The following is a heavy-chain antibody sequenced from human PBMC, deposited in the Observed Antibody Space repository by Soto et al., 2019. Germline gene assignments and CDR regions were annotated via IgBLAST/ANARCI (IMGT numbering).Heavy chain of an antibody. CDR3: ASRDPGTSVDY. CDR2: IYRTGST. V-gene: IGHV4-4*02. CDR1: GGSFTSNNW. Sequence: SETLSLTCAVSGGSFTSNNWWTWVRQPPGQGLEWIGEIYRTGSTNYNPSPKSRVTISLDKSENQFSLKVTSLTAADTAVYYCASRDPGTSVDYWGQGTLVTVSS. J-gene: IGHJ4*02. D-gene: IGHD1-7*01.